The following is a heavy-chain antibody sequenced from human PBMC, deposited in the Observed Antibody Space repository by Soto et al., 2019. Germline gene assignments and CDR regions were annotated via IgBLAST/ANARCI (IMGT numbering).Heavy chain of an antibody. V-gene: IGHV3-74*01. D-gene: IGHD3-22*01. J-gene: IGHJ6*02. CDR3: ARAKRYDSSGYYYTAGYYYGMDV. CDR2: INSDGSST. Sequence: GGSLRLSCAASGFTFSSYWMHWVRQAPGKGLVWVSRINSDGSSTSYADSVKGRFTISRDNAKNTLYLQMNSLRAEDTAVYYCARAKRYDSSGYYYTAGYYYGMDVWGQGTTVTVSS. CDR1: GFTFSSYW.